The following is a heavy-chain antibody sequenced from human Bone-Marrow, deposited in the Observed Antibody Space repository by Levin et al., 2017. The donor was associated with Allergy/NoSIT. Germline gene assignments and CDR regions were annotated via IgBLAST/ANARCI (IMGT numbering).Heavy chain of an antibody. D-gene: IGHD7-27*01. CDR1: GFSFTDSW. J-gene: IGHJ4*02. CDR2: IKKDGSDK. CDR3: TTDYWGTANY. Sequence: GGSLRLSCVGSGFSFTDSWMNWVRQAPGKGLEWVANIKKDGSDKQYVDSVKGRFTISRDNAKNSLYLQMNSLTAEDTAVYYCTTDYWGTANYWGQGTLVTVSS. V-gene: IGHV3-7*01.